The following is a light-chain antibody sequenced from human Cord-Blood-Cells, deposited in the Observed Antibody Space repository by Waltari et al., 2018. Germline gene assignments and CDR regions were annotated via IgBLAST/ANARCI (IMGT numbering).Light chain of an antibody. CDR1: SSDVGGYKY. CDR3: CSYAGSYTFHVV. CDR2: DVS. J-gene: IGLJ2*01. Sequence: QSALTQPRSVSGSPGQPVTISCTGTSSDVGGYKYVSWYQQHPGKAPNLMIYDVSKRPSGVPDRFSGSKSGNTASLTISGLQAEDEADYYCCSYAGSYTFHVVFGGGTKLTVL. V-gene: IGLV2-11*01.